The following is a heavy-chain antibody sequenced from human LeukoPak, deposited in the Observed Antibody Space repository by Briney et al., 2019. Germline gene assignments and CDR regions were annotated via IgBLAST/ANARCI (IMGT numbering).Heavy chain of an antibody. CDR3: ASPQGAPK. D-gene: IGHD3-16*01. V-gene: IGHV3-21*01. J-gene: IGHJ4*02. CDR2: ISSSSSYK. CDR1: GFSFSSYS. Sequence: PRGSLRLSCAAPGFSFSSYSMNWVRQPAGKGLEWVSSISSSSSYKYYADTVKGRFTISRDNAKNSLYLQMNSLTAEDTAVYYCASPQGAPKWGQGTLVTVSS.